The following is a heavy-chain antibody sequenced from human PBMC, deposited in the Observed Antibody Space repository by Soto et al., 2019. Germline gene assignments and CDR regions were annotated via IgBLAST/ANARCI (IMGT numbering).Heavy chain of an antibody. D-gene: IGHD3-22*01. J-gene: IGHJ4*02. CDR3: ARDSDSSGIWPDY. CDR2: IWYDGSNK. CDR1: GFTFSSYA. Sequence: GGSLRLSCAASGFTFSSYAMYWVRQAPGKGLEWVAVIWYDGSNKYYADSVKGRFTISRDNSKNTLYLQMNSLRVEDTAVYYCARDSDSSGIWPDYWGQGTLVTVSS. V-gene: IGHV3-33*01.